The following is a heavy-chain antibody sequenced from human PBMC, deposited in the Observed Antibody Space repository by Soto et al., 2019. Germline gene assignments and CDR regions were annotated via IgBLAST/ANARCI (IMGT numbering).Heavy chain of an antibody. CDR3: AKGVCSGGSCYYDY. D-gene: IGHD2-15*01. J-gene: IGHJ4*02. CDR1: GFTFSSYT. Sequence: EVQLLESGGGLVQPGGSLRLSCAASGFTFSSYTMSWVRQALGTGLEWVSTINAPGGSTYYADSVRGRFTISRDNSKNTLYLQMNRLRAEDTAVYYCAKGVCSGGSCYYDYWGQGTLVTVSS. V-gene: IGHV3-23*01. CDR2: INAPGGST.